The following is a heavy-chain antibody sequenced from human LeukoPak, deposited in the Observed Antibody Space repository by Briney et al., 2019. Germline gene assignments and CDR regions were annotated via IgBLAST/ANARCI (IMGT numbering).Heavy chain of an antibody. CDR3: ATPLRYCSSTSCYNDAFDI. CDR1: GYTFTSYA. V-gene: IGHV1-3*01. D-gene: IGHD2-2*02. J-gene: IGHJ3*02. Sequence: ASVEVSCKASGYTFTSYAMHWVRQAPGQRLEWMGWINAGNGNTKYSQKFQGRVTITRDTSASTAYMELSSLRSEDTAVYYCATPLRYCSSTSCYNDAFDIWGQGTMVTVSS. CDR2: INAGNGNT.